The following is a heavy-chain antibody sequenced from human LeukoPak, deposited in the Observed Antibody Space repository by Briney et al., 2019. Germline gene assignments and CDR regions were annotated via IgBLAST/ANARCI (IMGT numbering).Heavy chain of an antibody. CDR1: GGSISSSSYY. D-gene: IGHD3-9*01. V-gene: IGHV4-39*07. J-gene: IGHJ5*02. CDR2: IYYSGST. Sequence: PSETLSLTCTVSGGSISSSSYYWGWIRQPPGKGLEWIGSIYYSGSTYYNPSLKSRVTISVDTSKNQFSLKLSSVTAADTAVYYCARDYFGYGYVFDPWGQGTLVTVSS. CDR3: ARDYFGYGYVFDP.